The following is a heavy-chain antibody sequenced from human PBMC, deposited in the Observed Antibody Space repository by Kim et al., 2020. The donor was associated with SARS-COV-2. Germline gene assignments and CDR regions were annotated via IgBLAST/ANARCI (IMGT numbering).Heavy chain of an antibody. CDR2: IYPGDSDV. CDR1: DYNFNRYW. CDR3: ARRKDNPRSHYYMDV. D-gene: IGHD1-1*01. V-gene: IGHV5-51*01. Sequence: GESLKISCQGSDYNFNRYWITWVRQMPGKGLEWMGIIYPGDSDVRYSPSFEGQVTISVDKSITTAYMQWASLTASDTAIYYCARRKDNPRSHYYMDVWGKGTTVPVSS. J-gene: IGHJ6*03.